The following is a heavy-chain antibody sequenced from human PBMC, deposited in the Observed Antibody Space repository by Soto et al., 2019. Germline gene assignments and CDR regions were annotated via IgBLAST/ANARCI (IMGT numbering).Heavy chain of an antibody. Sequence: QVQLVESGGGVVQPGRSLRLSCAASGFTFSSYGMHWVRQAPGKGLEWVAVIWYDGSNKYYADSVKGRFTISRDNSKNTLYLQMNSLRAEYTAVYYCARDDLGPNILTGYYNVYYYYYGMDVWGQGTTVTVSS. CDR2: IWYDGSNK. J-gene: IGHJ6*02. CDR1: GFTFSSYG. V-gene: IGHV3-33*01. CDR3: ARDDLGPNILTGYYNVYYYYYGMDV. D-gene: IGHD3-9*01.